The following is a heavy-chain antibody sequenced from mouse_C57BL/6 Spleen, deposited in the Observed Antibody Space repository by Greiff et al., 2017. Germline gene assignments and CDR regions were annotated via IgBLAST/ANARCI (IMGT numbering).Heavy chain of an antibody. CDR2: IYPSDSET. Sequence: QVQLQQPGAELVRPGSSVKLSCKASGYTFTSYWMDWVKQRPGQGLEWIGNIYPSDSETHYNQKFKDKATLTVDKSSSTAYMQLSSLTSEDSAVYYCARGVTGGGNYWGQVTTLTVSS. J-gene: IGHJ2*01. CDR3: ARGVTGGGNY. D-gene: IGHD4-1*01. CDR1: GYTFTSYW. V-gene: IGHV1-61*01.